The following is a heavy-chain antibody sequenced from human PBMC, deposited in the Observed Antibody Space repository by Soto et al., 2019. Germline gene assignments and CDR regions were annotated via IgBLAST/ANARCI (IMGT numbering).Heavy chain of an antibody. CDR1: GGTFSSYA. Sequence: ASVKVSCKASGGTFSSYAISWVRQAPGQGLEWMGGIIPIFGTANYAQKFQGRVTITADESTSTAYMELSSLRSEDTAVYYCARDLLGVPRWQQLENYYYYGMDVWGQGTTVTVSS. CDR2: IIPIFGTA. D-gene: IGHD6-13*01. CDR3: ARDLLGVPRWQQLENYYYYGMDV. V-gene: IGHV1-69*13. J-gene: IGHJ6*02.